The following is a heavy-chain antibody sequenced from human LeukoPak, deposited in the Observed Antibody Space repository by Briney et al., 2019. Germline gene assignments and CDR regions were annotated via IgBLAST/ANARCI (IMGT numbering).Heavy chain of an antibody. CDR2: INHSGST. CDR1: GGSFSGYY. Sequence: ASETLSLTCAVYGGSFSGYYWSWIRQPPGKGLEWIGEINHSGSTNYNPSLKSRVTISVDTSKNQFSLKLSSVTAADTAVYYCARQNGLWFGELFAWGQGTLVTVSS. D-gene: IGHD3-10*01. V-gene: IGHV4-34*01. J-gene: IGHJ5*02. CDR3: ARQNGLWFGELFA.